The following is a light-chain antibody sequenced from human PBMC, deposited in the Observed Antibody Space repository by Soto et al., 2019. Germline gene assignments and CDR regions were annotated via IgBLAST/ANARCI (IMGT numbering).Light chain of an antibody. CDR3: QHSRNRPPELT. CDR2: GTS. Sequence: EIVMTQSPVTLSVSPGESATLSCRASQSVIGDLAWYQQRPGQAPRLLIYGTSTRATGIPARFSGSGAATDYTLTISGRQSEDFAVYYCQHSRNRPPELTFGEGTKVESK. CDR1: QSVIGD. V-gene: IGKV3-15*01. J-gene: IGKJ4*01.